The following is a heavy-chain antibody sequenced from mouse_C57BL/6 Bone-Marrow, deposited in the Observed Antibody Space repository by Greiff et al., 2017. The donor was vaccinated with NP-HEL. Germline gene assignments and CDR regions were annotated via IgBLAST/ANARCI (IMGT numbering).Heavy chain of an antibody. V-gene: IGHV7-3*01. CDR1: GFTFTDYY. CDR3: ARRTYGSSSYARDY. Sequence: EVKLVESGGGLVQPGGSLSLSCAASGFTFTDYYMSWVRQPPGKALEWLGFIRNKANGYTTEYSASVKGRFTISRDNSQSILYLQMNALRAEDSATYYCARRTYGSSSYARDYWGQGTSVTVSS. CDR2: IRNKANGYTT. J-gene: IGHJ4*01. D-gene: IGHD1-1*01.